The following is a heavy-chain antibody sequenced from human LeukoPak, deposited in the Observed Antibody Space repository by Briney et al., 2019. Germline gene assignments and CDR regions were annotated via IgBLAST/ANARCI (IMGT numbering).Heavy chain of an antibody. CDR3: ARFKGFGELLVDY. Sequence: PSETLSLTCTVSGGSISSYYWSWIRQPPGKGLEWIGYIYYSGSTNYNPSLKSRVTISVDTSKNQFSLKLSSVTAADTAVYYCARFKGFGELLVDYWGQGTLVTVSS. CDR2: IYYSGST. D-gene: IGHD3-10*01. CDR1: GGSISSYY. V-gene: IGHV4-59*08. J-gene: IGHJ4*02.